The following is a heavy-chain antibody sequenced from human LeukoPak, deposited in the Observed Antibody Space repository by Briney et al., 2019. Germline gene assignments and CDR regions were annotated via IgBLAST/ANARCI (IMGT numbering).Heavy chain of an antibody. CDR1: GGSISSSNW. D-gene: IGHD6-13*01. CDR3: ASYEGDSSSWGFDY. V-gene: IGHV4-4*02. CDR2: IYHSGST. Sequence: KPSETLSLTCAVSGGSISSSNWWSWVRQPPGKGLEWIGEIYHSGSTNYNPSLKSRVTISVDKSKNQFSLKLSSVTAADTAVYYCASYEGDSSSWGFDYWGQGTLVTVSS. J-gene: IGHJ4*02.